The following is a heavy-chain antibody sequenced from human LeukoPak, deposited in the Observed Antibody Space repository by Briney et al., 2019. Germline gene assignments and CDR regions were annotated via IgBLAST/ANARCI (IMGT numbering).Heavy chain of an antibody. CDR2: IHSTGST. V-gene: IGHV4-59*01. D-gene: IGHD2-15*01. CDR1: GASISGYY. CDR3: TRDRYSLSN. J-gene: IGHJ4*02. Sequence: SETLSLTCTVSGASISGYYWSWIRQSTGKTLEWIGYIHSTGSTNYNPSLESRVTISADTSKNQFSLKLNSVTAADTAVYYCTRDRYSLSNWSPGTLVTVSS.